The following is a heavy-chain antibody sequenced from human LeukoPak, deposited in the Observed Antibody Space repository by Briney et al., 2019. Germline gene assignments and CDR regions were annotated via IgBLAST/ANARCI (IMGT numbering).Heavy chain of an antibody. Sequence: SETLSLPCTVPGGPINSYYRSWIPQPPGKGLEWIGYIYYSGSTNCNPSLKSRVTISVDTSKNQFSLKLSSVTAADTAVYYCAREDPTYGDYVSRAFDYWGQGTLVTVSS. CDR1: GGPINSYY. V-gene: IGHV4-59*01. D-gene: IGHD4-17*01. CDR2: IYYSGST. J-gene: IGHJ4*02. CDR3: AREDPTYGDYVSRAFDY.